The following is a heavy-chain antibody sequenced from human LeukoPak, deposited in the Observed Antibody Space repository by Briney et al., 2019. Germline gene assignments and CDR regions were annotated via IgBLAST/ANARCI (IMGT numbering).Heavy chain of an antibody. Sequence: SETLPLTCTVSGYSISSAYYWSWIRQPPGKGLEWIGEINHSGSTNYNPSPKSRVTISVDTSKNQFSLKLSSVTAADTAVYYCARGQHSPRPSHWGQGTLVTVSS. V-gene: IGHV4-38-2*02. CDR2: INHSGST. CDR1: GYSISSAYY. D-gene: IGHD3-3*02. J-gene: IGHJ4*02. CDR3: ARGQHSPRPSH.